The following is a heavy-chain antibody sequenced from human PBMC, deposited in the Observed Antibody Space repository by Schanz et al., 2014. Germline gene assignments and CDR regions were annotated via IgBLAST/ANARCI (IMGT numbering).Heavy chain of an antibody. CDR3: AKVWGSDYFYPFDY. CDR2: IRSDGSNE. Sequence: VQLVESGGGLVQPGGSLRLSCAASGFTFSSYAMSWVRQAPGKGLEWVAFIRSDGSNENYADSVKGRFTISRDNSKNTLYLQMSSLRAEDTAVYYCAKVWGSDYFYPFDYWGQGTLVTVSS. D-gene: IGHD3-22*01. J-gene: IGHJ4*02. V-gene: IGHV3-30*02. CDR1: GFTFSSYA.